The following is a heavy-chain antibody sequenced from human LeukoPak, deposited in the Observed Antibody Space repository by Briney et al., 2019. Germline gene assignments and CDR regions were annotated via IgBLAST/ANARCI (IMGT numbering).Heavy chain of an antibody. Sequence: ASVKVSCKASGYTFTGYYMHWVRQATGQGPEWMGWMNPNSGNTGYAQKFQGRVTIIRNTSISTAYMELTSLRSEATAVYYCARVPSSSWYFRQDGDYFDYWGQGTLVTVSS. CDR2: MNPNSGNT. CDR3: ARVPSSSWYFRQDGDYFDY. CDR1: GYTFTGYY. V-gene: IGHV1-8*03. J-gene: IGHJ4*02. D-gene: IGHD6-13*01.